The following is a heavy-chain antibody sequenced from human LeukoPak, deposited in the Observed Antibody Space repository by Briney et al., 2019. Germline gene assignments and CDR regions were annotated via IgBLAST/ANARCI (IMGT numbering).Heavy chain of an antibody. V-gene: IGHV4-4*07. CDR3: ARGVYYGSGSYYAGSAFDI. CDR2: IYTRGRT. CDR1: GGFLSSYY. J-gene: IGHJ3*02. Sequence: SETLSLTCTVSGGFLSSYYWSWIRQPDGKGMEWIGRIYTRGRTNYNPSLKSRVTMSVDTSKNQFSLKLSSVTAADTAVYYCARGVYYGSGSYYAGSAFDIWGQGTMVTVSS. D-gene: IGHD3-10*01.